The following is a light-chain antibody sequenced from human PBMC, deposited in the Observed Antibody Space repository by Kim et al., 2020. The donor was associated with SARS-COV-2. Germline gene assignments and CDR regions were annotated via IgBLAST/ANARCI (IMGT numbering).Light chain of an antibody. CDR3: NSRDSSGNPMV. Sequence: SSGLTQDPAVSVALGQTVRITCQGDSLRSYYASWYQQKPGQAPVLVIYGKNNRPSGIPDRFSGSSSGNTASLTITGAQAEDEADYYCNSRDSSGNPMVFG. J-gene: IGLJ2*01. CDR1: SLRSYY. CDR2: GKN. V-gene: IGLV3-19*01.